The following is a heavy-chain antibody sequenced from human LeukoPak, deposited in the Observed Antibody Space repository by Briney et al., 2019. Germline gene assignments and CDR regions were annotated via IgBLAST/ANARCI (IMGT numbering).Heavy chain of an antibody. CDR3: ATKAAPSRANPFDY. D-gene: IGHD3-10*01. CDR2: INRDGSEK. V-gene: IGHV3-7*01. Sequence: GGSLRLSCAASGFTFSNFWMSWVRQAPGKGLEWVANINRDGSEKNYVDSVKGRFTISRDNAKSSLYLQMDSLRAEDTAVYYCATKAAPSRANPFDYWGQGTLVTVSS. J-gene: IGHJ4*02. CDR1: GFTFSNFW.